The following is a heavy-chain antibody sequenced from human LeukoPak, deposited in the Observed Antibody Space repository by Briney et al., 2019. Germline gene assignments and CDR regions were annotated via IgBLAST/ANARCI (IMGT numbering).Heavy chain of an antibody. CDR1: GDSISSGSLY. CDR3: ARDKQWLIQDYHYGMDV. D-gene: IGHD6-19*01. CDR2: VHSSGTT. Sequence: SQTLSLTCTVSGDSISSGSLYWSWLRRPAGKGLEWIGRVHSSGTTNYNPALKSRVTISLDTSKNQFSLKMSSVTAADTAVYYCARDKQWLIQDYHYGMDVWGQGTTVTVSS. J-gene: IGHJ6*02. V-gene: IGHV4-61*02.